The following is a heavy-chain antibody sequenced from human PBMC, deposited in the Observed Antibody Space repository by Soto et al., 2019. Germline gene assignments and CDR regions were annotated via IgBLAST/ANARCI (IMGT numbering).Heavy chain of an antibody. Sequence: GASVKVSCKASGYTFTSYGISWVRQAPGQGLEWMGWISAYNGNTNYAQKPQGRVTMTTDTSTSTAYMELRSLRSDDTAVYYCARVHFDWLLSYGMDVWGQGTTVTVSS. CDR1: GYTFTSYG. J-gene: IGHJ6*02. V-gene: IGHV1-18*01. CDR3: ARVHFDWLLSYGMDV. D-gene: IGHD3-9*01. CDR2: ISAYNGNT.